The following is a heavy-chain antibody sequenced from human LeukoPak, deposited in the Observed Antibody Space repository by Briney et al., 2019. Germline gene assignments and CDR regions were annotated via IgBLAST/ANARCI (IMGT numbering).Heavy chain of an antibody. D-gene: IGHD5-18*01. Sequence: PGGSLRLSCAASGFTFSSYGMHWVRQAPGKGLEWVAVIWYDGSNKYYADSVKGRFTISRDNSKNTLYLQMNSLSAEDTAVYYCAGGYGDLDYWGQGTLVTVSS. CDR3: AGGYGDLDY. CDR2: IWYDGSNK. J-gene: IGHJ4*02. CDR1: GFTFSSYG. V-gene: IGHV3-33*01.